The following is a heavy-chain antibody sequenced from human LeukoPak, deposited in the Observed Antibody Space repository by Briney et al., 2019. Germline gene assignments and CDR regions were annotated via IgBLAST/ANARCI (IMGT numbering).Heavy chain of an antibody. Sequence: ASVKVSCKVSGYTLTELSMHWVRQAPGKGLEWMGGFDPEDGETIYAQKFQGRVTITADESTSTAYMELNSLTSEDTAVYYCAGLPPPVAMTTGDASDIWGQGTRVTVSS. CDR1: GYTLTELS. D-gene: IGHD5-24*01. CDR3: AGLPPPVAMTTGDASDI. V-gene: IGHV1-24*01. CDR2: FDPEDGET. J-gene: IGHJ3*02.